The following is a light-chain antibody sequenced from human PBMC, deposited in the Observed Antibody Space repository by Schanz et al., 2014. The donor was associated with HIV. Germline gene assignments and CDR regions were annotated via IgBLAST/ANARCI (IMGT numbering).Light chain of an antibody. V-gene: IGLV1-51*01. CDR3: GSYDSNIRGVI. CDR2: DNN. Sequence: QSVLTQPPSVSAAPGQRVTISCSGGSSNIANNYPAWYQQLPGTAPKLIIYDNNKRPSGIPDRFSGSKSGTSATLGITGLRTGDEADYFCGSYDSNIRGVIFGGGTKLTVL. CDR1: SSNIANNY. J-gene: IGLJ2*01.